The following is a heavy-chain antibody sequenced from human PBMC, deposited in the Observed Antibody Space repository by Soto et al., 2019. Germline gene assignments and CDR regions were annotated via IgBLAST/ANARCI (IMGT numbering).Heavy chain of an antibody. V-gene: IGHV3-23*01. J-gene: IGHJ5*02. CDR3: AKGLGPAAIHNWFDP. CDR1: GFTFSSFA. CDR2: VTNSGGST. Sequence: EAQLLESGGGLVQPGGSLRLSCAAPGFTFSSFALSWVRQAPGKGLEWVSAVTNSGGSTYYADSVKGRFTISRDNSKNTLYLQMNSLRADDTAVYYCAKGLGPAAIHNWFDPWGQGTLVTVSS. D-gene: IGHD2-2*02.